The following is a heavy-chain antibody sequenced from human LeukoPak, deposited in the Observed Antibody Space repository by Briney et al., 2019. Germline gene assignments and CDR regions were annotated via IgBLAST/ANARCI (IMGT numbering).Heavy chain of an antibody. D-gene: IGHD3-16*01. CDR1: GGSISSSSYY. J-gene: IGHJ4*02. CDR2: IYYSGST. CDR3: ARRGSRDSFGV. Sequence: PSETLSLTCTVSGGSISSSSYYWGWLRQPPGKGLEWIGGIYYSGSTYYNPSLKSRVTISVDTSKNQFSLKLSSVTAADTAVYYCARRGSRDSFGVWGQGTLVTVSS. V-gene: IGHV4-39*01.